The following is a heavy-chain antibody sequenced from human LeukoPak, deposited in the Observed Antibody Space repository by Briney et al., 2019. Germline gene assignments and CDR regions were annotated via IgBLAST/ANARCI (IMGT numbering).Heavy chain of an antibody. V-gene: IGHV5-51*01. Sequence: GESLKISCKGSGYSFTSYWIGLVRQMPGKGLEWMGSSYPGDSDTRDSPSFQCQVTISADKSITNAYMQWSSLKASDTAMYSCARHRDSGYGRWSYYYYYMDVWGKGTTVTVSS. J-gene: IGHJ6*03. D-gene: IGHD5-12*01. CDR2: SYPGDSDT. CDR1: GYSFTSYW. CDR3: ARHRDSGYGRWSYYYYYMDV.